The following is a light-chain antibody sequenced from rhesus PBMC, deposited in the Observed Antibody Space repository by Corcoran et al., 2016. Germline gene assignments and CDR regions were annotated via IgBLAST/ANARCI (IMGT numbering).Light chain of an antibody. CDR2: AGS. J-gene: IGKJ4*01. V-gene: IGKV1-25*01. Sequence: DIQMTQSPSSLSASVGDRVTITCRASQGISSYLAWYQQKPGKAPTLLICAGSTLQSGVPSRFSGSGSGTDFPLTISSLQPEEFATYYCQQHNSYPLTFGGGTKVELK. CDR3: QQHNSYPLT. CDR1: QGISSY.